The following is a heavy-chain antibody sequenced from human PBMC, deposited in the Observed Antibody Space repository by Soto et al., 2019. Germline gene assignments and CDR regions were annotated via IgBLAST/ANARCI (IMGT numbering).Heavy chain of an antibody. J-gene: IGHJ4*02. Sequence: GGSLRLSCTTSGLTFRNHAMTWVRQAPDKGLEWVSTISDSGVNTHYADSVKGRFTISRDNSRNTLYLQMNSLRDEDTAAYYCVSWVSAHFDYWGQGTVVTVSS. CDR2: ISDSGVNT. D-gene: IGHD2-8*01. CDR1: GLTFRNHA. CDR3: VSWVSAHFDY. V-gene: IGHV3-23*01.